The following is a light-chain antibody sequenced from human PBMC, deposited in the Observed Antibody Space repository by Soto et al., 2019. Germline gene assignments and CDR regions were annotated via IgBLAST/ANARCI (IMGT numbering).Light chain of an antibody. Sequence: DILMTQSPSSLSASVGDRVTITCRPSQSISSYLNWYQQKPGKAPKLLIYAASTLQSGVPSRFSGSGSGTDFTLTISSLQPEDFATYYCQQSYSTPPTFGQGTKVEIK. V-gene: IGKV1-39*01. J-gene: IGKJ1*01. CDR2: AAS. CDR1: QSISSY. CDR3: QQSYSTPPT.